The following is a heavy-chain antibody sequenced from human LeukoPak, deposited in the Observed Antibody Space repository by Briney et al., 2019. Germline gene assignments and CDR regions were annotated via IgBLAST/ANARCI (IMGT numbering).Heavy chain of an antibody. J-gene: IGHJ6*03. CDR3: TRVFLDLVVIITYYMDV. V-gene: IGHV3-49*04. Sequence: GGSLRLSCAASGFTFSSYGMRSVRQAPGKGLEWVGFIRSKAYGGTTEYAASVKGRFTISRDDSKSIAYLQMNSLKTEDTAVYYCTRVFLDLVVIITYYMDVWGKGTTVTVSS. D-gene: IGHD3-3*01. CDR1: GFTFSSYG. CDR2: IRSKAYGGTT.